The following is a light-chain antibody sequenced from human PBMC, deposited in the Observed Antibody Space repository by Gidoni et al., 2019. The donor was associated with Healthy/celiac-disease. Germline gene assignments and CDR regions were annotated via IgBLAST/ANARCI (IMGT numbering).Light chain of an antibody. CDR1: QSVSST. CDR3: QQYNNWYT. J-gene: IGKJ2*01. CDR2: GAS. Sequence: EIVMTKSPATLSVSPGERATLSCRARQSVSSTLAWYQQKPGQAPRLLIYGASTRATGIPARFSGSGSWPEFTLTISSLQSEDFAVYYCQQYNNWYTFGQGTQLEI. V-gene: IGKV3-15*01.